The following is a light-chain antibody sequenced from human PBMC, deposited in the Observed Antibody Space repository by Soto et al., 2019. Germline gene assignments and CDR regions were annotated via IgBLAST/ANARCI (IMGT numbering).Light chain of an antibody. CDR1: RSDSGGYNY. CDR3: CSYTTSNTRQIV. J-gene: IGLJ1*01. CDR2: DVS. V-gene: IGLV2-14*01. Sequence: QSALTQPASVTGSPGQSITVSCTGTRSDSGGYNYVSWYQQHPGKAPKFMIYDVSNRPSGVSNRFSGSKSGNTASLTISGLQAEDEADYYCCSYTTSNTRQIVFGTGTKVTVL.